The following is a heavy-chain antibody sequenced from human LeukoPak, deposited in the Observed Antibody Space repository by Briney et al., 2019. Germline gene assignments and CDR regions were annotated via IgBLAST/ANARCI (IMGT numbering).Heavy chain of an antibody. V-gene: IGHV4-59*01. CDR3: GRDGYSGSSD. J-gene: IGHJ4*02. CDR1: GGSISSYY. Sequence: SETLSLTCTVSGGSISSYYWSWSRQPPGKGLEWIGYIYYSGSTNYNPSLQSRVTISVDTSKNQFSLQLSSVTAADTGVYYCGRDGYSGSSDWGEGTLVTVSS. D-gene: IGHD1-26*01. CDR2: IYYSGST.